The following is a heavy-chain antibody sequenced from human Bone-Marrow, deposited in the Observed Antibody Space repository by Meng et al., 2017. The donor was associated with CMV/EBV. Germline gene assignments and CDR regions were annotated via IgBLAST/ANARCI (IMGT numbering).Heavy chain of an antibody. V-gene: IGHV3-53*01. CDR2: IYSGGST. D-gene: IGHD4-17*01. CDR1: VFTFDDYA. J-gene: IGHJ4*02. CDR3: ARVFSVRYDY. Sequence: GESLKISCAASVFTFDDYAMHWVRQAPGKGLEWVSVIYSGGSTYYADSVKGRFTISRDNSKNTLYLQMNSLRAEDTAVYYCARVFSVRYDYWGQGTLVTVSS.